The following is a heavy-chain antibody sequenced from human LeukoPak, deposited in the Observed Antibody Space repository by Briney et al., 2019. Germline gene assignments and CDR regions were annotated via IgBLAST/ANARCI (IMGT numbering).Heavy chain of an antibody. Sequence: SQTLSLTCAISGDSVSSNSAAWNWIRQSPSRGLEWLGRTYYRSKWYNDYAVSVKSRITINPGTSKDRFSLQLNSVTPEDTAVYYCARSSLGVLRFLPWGQGTLVTVSS. CDR3: ARSSLGVLRFLP. CDR1: GDSVSSNSAA. V-gene: IGHV6-1*01. J-gene: IGHJ5*02. CDR2: TYYRSKWYN. D-gene: IGHD3-3*01.